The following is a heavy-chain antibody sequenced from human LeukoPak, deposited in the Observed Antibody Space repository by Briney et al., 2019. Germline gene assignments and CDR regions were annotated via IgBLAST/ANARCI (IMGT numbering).Heavy chain of an antibody. J-gene: IGHJ1*01. Sequence: ASVKVSCKASGYTFTSYGISWLRQAPGQGLEWMGWISAYTGHTNYTQKLQGRITLTTDTSTTTAFMELRSLRFEDTAIYYCARGGHMIRGLRGSFLHWGQGTLVTVSS. CDR2: ISAYTGHT. V-gene: IGHV1-18*01. CDR1: GYTFTSYG. CDR3: ARGGHMIRGLRGSFLH. D-gene: IGHD3-10*01.